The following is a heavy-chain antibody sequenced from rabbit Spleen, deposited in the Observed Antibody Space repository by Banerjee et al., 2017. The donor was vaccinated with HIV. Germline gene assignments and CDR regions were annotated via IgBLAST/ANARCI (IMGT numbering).Heavy chain of an antibody. CDR1: GFSFSSSYW. Sequence: QSLEESGGDLVKPGASLTLTCTASGFSFSSSYWICWVHQAPGKGLEWIGYIHIGSDNTDYASWAKGRFTISKTSSTTVTLQMMSLTAADTATYFCARDLASVIGWNFNLWGPGTLVTVS. CDR3: ARDLASVIGWNFNL. CDR2: IHIGSDNT. D-gene: IGHD1-1*01. J-gene: IGHJ4*01. V-gene: IGHV1S40*01.